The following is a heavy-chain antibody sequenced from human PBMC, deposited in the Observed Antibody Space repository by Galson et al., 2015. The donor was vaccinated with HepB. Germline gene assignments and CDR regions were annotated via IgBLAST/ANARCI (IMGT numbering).Heavy chain of an antibody. CDR2: AYHSGGT. Sequence: ETLSLTCAVSGDSISNDRWWSWVRQPPGEGLEWIGEAYHSGGTNYRPSLKSRVTISVDKSKNQFSLKLTSVTAADTAVYYRARAKEGRGYFDYWGQGTLVTVSS. V-gene: IGHV4-4*02. CDR1: GDSISNDRW. D-gene: IGHD3-10*01. J-gene: IGHJ4*02. CDR3: ARAKEGRGYFDY.